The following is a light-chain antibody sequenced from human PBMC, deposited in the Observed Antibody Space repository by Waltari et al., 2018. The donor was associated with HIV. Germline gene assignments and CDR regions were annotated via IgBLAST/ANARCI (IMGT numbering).Light chain of an antibody. CDR1: QNIGNY. CDR3: QHRFNWPRTT. CDR2: DAS. Sequence: EVVLTQSPSTLSLSQGERATLSCRASQNIGNYLAWYQQKPGQAPRLLIYDASTRATGTPARFSGSGSGTDFTLTISSLEPEDFAVYYCQHRFNWPRTTFGQGTQVE. V-gene: IGKV3-11*01. J-gene: IGKJ1*01.